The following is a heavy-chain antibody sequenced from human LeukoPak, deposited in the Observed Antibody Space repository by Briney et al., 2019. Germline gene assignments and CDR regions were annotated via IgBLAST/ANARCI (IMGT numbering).Heavy chain of an antibody. CDR1: GGSFSGYY. CDR3: ARDRSGPISDRFDP. V-gene: IGHV4-34*01. CDR2: INHSGST. D-gene: IGHD3-10*01. Sequence: SETLSLTCAVYGGSFSGYYWSWIRQPPGKGLEWIGEINHSGSTNYNPSLKSRVTISVDTSKNQFSLKLTSVTAADTAMYYCARDRSGPISDRFDPWGPGTLFIVSS. J-gene: IGHJ5*02.